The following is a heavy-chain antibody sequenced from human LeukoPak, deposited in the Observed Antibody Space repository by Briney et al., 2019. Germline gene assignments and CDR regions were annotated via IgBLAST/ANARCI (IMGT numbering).Heavy chain of an antibody. CDR2: INHSGST. CDR1: GGSFSGYY. CDR3: ASAKRPYYYGMDV. Sequence: SETLSLTCAVYGGSFSGYYWSWLRQPPGKGLEWIGEINHSGSTNYNPSLKSRVTISVDTSKNQFSLKLSSVTAADTAVYYCASAKRPYYYGMDVWGQGTTVTVSS. V-gene: IGHV4-34*01. J-gene: IGHJ6*02.